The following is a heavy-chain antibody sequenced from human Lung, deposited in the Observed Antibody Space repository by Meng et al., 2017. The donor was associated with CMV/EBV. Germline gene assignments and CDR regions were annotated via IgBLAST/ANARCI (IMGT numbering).Heavy chain of an antibody. V-gene: IGHV3-21*01. CDR1: GFTFSTYN. CDR2: ISGSGSDI. Sequence: GESXKISCAASGFTFSTYNMNWVRQAPGKGLEWVSSISGSGSDIYYADSIKGRFTISRDNTRNSLHLQMTGLRAEDAAVYYCARDGRPLHFLEFSAGWFDPWGQGTLVTVSS. D-gene: IGHD3-3*01. CDR3: ARDGRPLHFLEFSAGWFDP. J-gene: IGHJ5*02.